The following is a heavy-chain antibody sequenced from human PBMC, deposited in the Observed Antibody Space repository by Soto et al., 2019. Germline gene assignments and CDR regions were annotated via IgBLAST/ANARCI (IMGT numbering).Heavy chain of an antibody. D-gene: IGHD3-10*01. CDR3: ARDRSRDGEWRGY. CDR1: GFTFSRYS. Sequence: EVQLVESGGGLVQPGGSLRLSFAASGFTFSRYSMNWVRQAPGQGLEWVSYISSSRSTLYSSDSVKGRFTISRDNAKNSMYLQLNRLRDEDTAVYYCARDRSRDGEWRGYWGQGTLVTVSS. J-gene: IGHJ4*02. CDR2: ISSSRSTL. V-gene: IGHV3-48*02.